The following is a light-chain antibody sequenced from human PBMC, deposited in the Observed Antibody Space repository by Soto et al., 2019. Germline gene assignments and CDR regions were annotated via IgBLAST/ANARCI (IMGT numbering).Light chain of an antibody. CDR3: SSYTSSRTLDV. J-gene: IGLJ1*01. Sequence: QSVLTQPASVSGSPGQSITISCTGTSSDVGGYNFVSWYQQLPGKAPKFIIYEVSYRPSGVSNRFSGSKSGNTASLTISGLQAEDEADYYCSSYTSSRTLDVFGTGTKATVL. CDR1: SSDVGGYNF. V-gene: IGLV2-14*01. CDR2: EVS.